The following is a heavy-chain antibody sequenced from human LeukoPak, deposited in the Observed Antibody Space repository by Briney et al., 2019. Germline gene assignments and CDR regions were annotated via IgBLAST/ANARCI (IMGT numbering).Heavy chain of an antibody. CDR3: ASSYSGSYNDAFDI. D-gene: IGHD1-26*01. CDR1: AGSINNYY. CDR2: IYYSGST. Sequence: SETLSLTCTVSAGSINNYYWSWIRQPPGKGLEWIGYIYYSGSTNYNPSLKSRVTMSVDTSKNQFSLKLSSVTAADTAVYYCASSYSGSYNDAFDIWGQGTMVTVSS. V-gene: IGHV4-59*01. J-gene: IGHJ3*02.